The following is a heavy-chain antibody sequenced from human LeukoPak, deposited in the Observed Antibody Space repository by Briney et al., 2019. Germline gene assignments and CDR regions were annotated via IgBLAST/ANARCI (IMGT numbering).Heavy chain of an antibody. J-gene: IGHJ4*02. V-gene: IGHV2-5*01. D-gene: IGHD6-19*01. CDR2: LCWNDDK. CDR3: AHSSIAVAGTGGLDY. Sequence: SGPTLVKPTQTLTLPYNLSQFPLSTSAVGVGWIRHPPEKALEWLALLCWNDDKRYSPSLKSRLTITKDTAKDQVVLTMTNMDPVDTATYDCAHSSIAVAGTGGLDYWGQGTLVTVSS. CDR1: QFPLSTSAVG.